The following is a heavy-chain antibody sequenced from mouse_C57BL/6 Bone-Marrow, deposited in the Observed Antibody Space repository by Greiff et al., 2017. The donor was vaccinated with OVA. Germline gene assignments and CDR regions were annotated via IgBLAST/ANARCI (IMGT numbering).Heavy chain of an antibody. CDR1: GYSITSGYD. CDR3: ARGHYGRRAMDY. J-gene: IGHJ4*01. V-gene: IGHV3-1*01. Sequence: EVKLVESGPGMVKPSQSLSLTCTVTGYSITSGYDWHWIRHFPGNKLEWMGYISYSGSTNYNPSLKSRISITHDTSKNHFFLKLNSVTTEDTATYYCARGHYGRRAMDYWGQGTSVTVSS. CDR2: ISYSGST. D-gene: IGHD1-1*01.